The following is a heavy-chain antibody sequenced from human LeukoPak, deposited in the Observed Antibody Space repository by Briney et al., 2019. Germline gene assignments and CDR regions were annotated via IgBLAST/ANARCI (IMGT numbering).Heavy chain of an antibody. CDR2: TNPNTGGT. D-gene: IGHD5-12*01. CDR3: VSVEMATIGFEH. CDR1: GYSFIGYH. J-gene: IGHJ4*02. Sequence: ASVKVSCKASGYSFIGYHMHWVRQAPGQGLEWMGWTNPNTGGTKYAQKFQGRVTMTRDTSISTAYMELSSLRSDDTAVYFCVSVEMATIGFEHWGQGTLVTVSS. V-gene: IGHV1-2*02.